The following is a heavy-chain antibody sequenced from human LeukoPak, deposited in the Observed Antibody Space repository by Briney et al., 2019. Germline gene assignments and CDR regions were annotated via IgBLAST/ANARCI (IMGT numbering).Heavy chain of an antibody. J-gene: IGHJ6*02. D-gene: IGHD3-9*01. CDR3: ARNALLSDSDYGMDV. V-gene: IGHV4-4*07. CDR1: GDSISNYY. CDR2: IYSSGIT. Sequence: SETLSLTCTVSGDSISNYYWSWIRQPAGKGLEWIGRIYSSGITNYSPSLKSRVTISEDASKNQFSLKVTSVTAADTAVYYCARNALLSDSDYGMDVWGQGTTVTVSS.